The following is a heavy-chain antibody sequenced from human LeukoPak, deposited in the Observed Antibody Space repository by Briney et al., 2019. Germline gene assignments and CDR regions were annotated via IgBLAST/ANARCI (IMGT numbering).Heavy chain of an antibody. CDR1: GSSISSYY. Sequence: KPSETLSLTCTVSGSSISSYYWGWIRQPPGKGLEWIGSICHRDNTYYNPSLKSRVTISVDTSTNQFSLKLSSVTAADTAVYYCVKGYSSSWDWYFDLWGRGTLVTVSS. CDR3: VKGYSSSWDWYFDL. V-gene: IGHV4-38-2*02. J-gene: IGHJ2*01. CDR2: ICHRDNT. D-gene: IGHD6-13*01.